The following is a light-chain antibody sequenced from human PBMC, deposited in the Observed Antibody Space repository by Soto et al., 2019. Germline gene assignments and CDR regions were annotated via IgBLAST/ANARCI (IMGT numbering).Light chain of an antibody. CDR1: QSINSN. CDR2: DAS. V-gene: IGKV3-11*01. Sequence: EIVLTQSPGTLSVSLGERATLSCRASQSINSNLAWYQQKPGQAPRLLIYDASNRATGIPARFSGSGSGTDFTLTISSLEPEDFAVYYCQQRSNWPPITFGQGTRLEIK. J-gene: IGKJ5*01. CDR3: QQRSNWPPIT.